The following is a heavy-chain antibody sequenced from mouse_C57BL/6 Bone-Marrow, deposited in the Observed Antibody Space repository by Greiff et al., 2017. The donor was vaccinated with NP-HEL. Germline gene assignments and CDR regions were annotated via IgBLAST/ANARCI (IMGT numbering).Heavy chain of an antibody. Sequence: QVQLQQSGAELARPGASVKLSCKASGYTFTSYGISWVKQRPGQGLEGIGGFYPRSGNTYYNEKFKGKATLTADKSSSTAYMELRRLTSEDAAVYFGARRDLLLLFAYWGQGTLVTVSA. D-gene: IGHD1-1*01. CDR2: FYPRSGNT. CDR1: GYTFTSYG. J-gene: IGHJ3*01. CDR3: ARRDLLLLFAY. V-gene: IGHV1-81*01.